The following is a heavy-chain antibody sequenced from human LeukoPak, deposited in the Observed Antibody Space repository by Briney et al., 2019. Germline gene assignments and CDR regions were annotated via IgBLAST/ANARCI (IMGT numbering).Heavy chain of an antibody. CDR2: ISYDGSNK. CDR1: GFTFRSYG. D-gene: IGHD4-17*01. CDR3: AKSTTVTQRGYFDY. V-gene: IGHV3-30*18. Sequence: GGSLRLSCAASGFTFRSYGMHWVRQAPAKGLEWGAIISYDGSNKYYADSVKGRFTISRDNSKNTLYLQMNSLRAEDTAVYYCAKSTTVTQRGYFDYWGQGTLVTASS. J-gene: IGHJ4*02.